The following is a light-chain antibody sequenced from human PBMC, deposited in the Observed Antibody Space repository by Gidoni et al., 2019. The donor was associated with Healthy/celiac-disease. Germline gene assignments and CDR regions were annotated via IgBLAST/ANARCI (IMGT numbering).Light chain of an antibody. J-gene: IGLJ2*01. CDR2: KDS. CDR1: ALPKQY. V-gene: IGLV3-25*03. CDR3: QSADSSGTYHVV. Sequence: SYELTQPPSVSVSPGQTARITCSGDALPKQYAYWYQQKPGQAPVLVIYKDSERPSGIPERFSGSSSGTTVTLTISRVQAEDEADYYCQSADSSGTYHVVFGGGTKLTVL.